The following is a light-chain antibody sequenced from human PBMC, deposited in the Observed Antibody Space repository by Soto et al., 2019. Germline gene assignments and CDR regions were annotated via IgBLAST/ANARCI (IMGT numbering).Light chain of an antibody. CDR3: ASYTRTTTLV. CDR2: DVN. CDR1: ISDIGGYNF. V-gene: IGLV2-14*01. J-gene: IGLJ2*01. Sequence: QSVLTQPASVSGSPGQSITISCTGTISDIGGYNFISWYQHHPGKAPKLVIYDVNNRPSGISYRFSGTKSGNTASLTISGLQAEDEADYYCASYTRTTTLVFGGGTKLTV.